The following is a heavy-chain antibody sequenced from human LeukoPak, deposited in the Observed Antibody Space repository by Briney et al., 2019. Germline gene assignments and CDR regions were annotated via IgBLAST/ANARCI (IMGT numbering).Heavy chain of an antibody. CDR3: ARDRTGGDWFDP. CDR1: GFTFSSYW. J-gene: IGHJ5*02. D-gene: IGHD3-16*01. V-gene: IGHV3-74*01. CDR2: INSDGSST. Sequence: GGSLRLSCAASGFTFSSYWMHWVRQAPGKGLVWVSRINSDGSSTSYADSVKGRFTVSRDNAKNTLYLQMNSLRAEDTAVYYCARDRTGGDWFDPWGQGTLVTVSS.